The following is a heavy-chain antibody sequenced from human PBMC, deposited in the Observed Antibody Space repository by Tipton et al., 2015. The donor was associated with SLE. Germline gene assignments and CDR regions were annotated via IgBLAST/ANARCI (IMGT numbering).Heavy chain of an antibody. CDR2: ISDLGTT. CDR3: AANMEGTGTPTG. J-gene: IGHJ4*02. CDR1: GGSISGHY. Sequence: TLSLTCTVSGGSISGHYWSWIRQPPEKGLEWIGYISDLGTTNYNPSLKSRVTISVDTSKNHFSLKLSSVTAADTAVYYCAANMEGTGTPTGWGQGTRVTVSS. D-gene: IGHD1-7*01. V-gene: IGHV4-59*08.